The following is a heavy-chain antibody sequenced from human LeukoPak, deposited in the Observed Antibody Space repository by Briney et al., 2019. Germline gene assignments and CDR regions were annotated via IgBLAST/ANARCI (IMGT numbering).Heavy chain of an antibody. CDR2: ISSSSSYI. CDR1: GFTFSSYS. D-gene: IGHD5-18*01. CDR3: AREPPRYSYGSYYFDY. V-gene: IGHV3-21*01. Sequence: PGGSLRLSCAASGFTFSSYSMNWVRQAPGKGLEWVSSISSSSSYIYYADPVKGRFTISRDNAKNSLYLQMNSLRAEDTAVYYCAREPPRYSYGSYYFDYWGQGTLVTVSS. J-gene: IGHJ4*02.